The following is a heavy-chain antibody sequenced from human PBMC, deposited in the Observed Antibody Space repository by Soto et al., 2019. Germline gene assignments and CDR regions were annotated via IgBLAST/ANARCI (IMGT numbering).Heavy chain of an antibody. J-gene: IGHJ3*02. V-gene: IGHV4-34*01. CDR2: IKHSGST. D-gene: IGHD3-10*01. CDR1: GGSFSGYY. Sequence: SETLSLTCAVYGGSFSGYYWSRTRQPPGKGLEWIGEIKHSGSTNYNPSLKRRVTISVDTSKNQLSLQLSSVTAADTAVYYCARGGLAGSYQLGAFDIWGKGTMVTVSS. CDR3: ARGGLAGSYQLGAFDI.